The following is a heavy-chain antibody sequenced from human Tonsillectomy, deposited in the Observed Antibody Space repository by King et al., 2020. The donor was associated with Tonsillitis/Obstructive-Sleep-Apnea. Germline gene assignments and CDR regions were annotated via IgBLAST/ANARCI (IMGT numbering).Heavy chain of an antibody. Sequence: VQLVESGGGLVQPGGSQRLSCAASGFTFRYYAMTWVRQAPGKGLEWVSTIAESGGSPYYADSVKGRFTISRDNSKNTLFLQMNSLRGEDTAVYYCAKLVLPDVPGDAFDIWGQGTMVAVSP. V-gene: IGHV3-23*04. CDR3: AKLVLPDVPGDAFDI. CDR1: GFTFRYYA. J-gene: IGHJ3*02. D-gene: IGHD3-16*02. CDR2: IAESGGSP.